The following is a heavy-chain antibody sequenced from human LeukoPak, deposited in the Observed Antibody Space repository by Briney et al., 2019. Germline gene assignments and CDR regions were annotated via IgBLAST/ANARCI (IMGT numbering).Heavy chain of an antibody. CDR2: IYTSGSS. Sequence: SETLSLTCTVSGGSISSYYWSWIRQPPGKGLEWIGYIYTSGSSNYNPSLKGRVTISVDTSKNQFSLKLSSVTAADTAVYYCARAGAVAGDWFDPWGQGTLVTVSS. J-gene: IGHJ5*02. CDR3: ARAGAVAGDWFDP. D-gene: IGHD6-19*01. V-gene: IGHV4-4*09. CDR1: GGSISSYY.